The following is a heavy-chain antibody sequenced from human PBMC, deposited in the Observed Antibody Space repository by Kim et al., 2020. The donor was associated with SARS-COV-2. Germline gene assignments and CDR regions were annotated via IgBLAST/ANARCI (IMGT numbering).Heavy chain of an antibody. CDR3: AKDRFTY. CDR1: GFTFSSYG. Sequence: GGSLRLSCAASGFTFSSYGMHWVRQAPGKGLEWVAVISYDGSNKYYADSVKCRFTISRDNSKNTLYLQMNSLRAEDTAVYYCAKDRFTYWGQGTLVTVSS. CDR2: ISYDGSNK. V-gene: IGHV3-30*18. D-gene: IGHD3-16*01. J-gene: IGHJ4*02.